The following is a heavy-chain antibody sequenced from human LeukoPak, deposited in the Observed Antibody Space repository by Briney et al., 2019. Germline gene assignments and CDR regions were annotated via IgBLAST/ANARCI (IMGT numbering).Heavy chain of an antibody. Sequence: ASVKVSCKASGYTFTSYGISWVRQAPGQGLEWMGWISAYNGNTNYAQKLQGRVTMTTDTSTSTAYMELRSLRSDDTAVYYCATDHRTLYSSGADAFDIWGQGTMVTVSS. V-gene: IGHV1-18*01. CDR1: GYTFTSYG. D-gene: IGHD6-19*01. CDR3: ATDHRTLYSSGADAFDI. CDR2: ISAYNGNT. J-gene: IGHJ3*02.